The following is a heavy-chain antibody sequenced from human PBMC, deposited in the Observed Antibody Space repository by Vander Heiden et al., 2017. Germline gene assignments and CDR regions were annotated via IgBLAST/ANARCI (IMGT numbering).Heavy chain of an antibody. CDR2: ISSSSRYI. CDR1: GFTFSSYS. CDR3: AREGGYGSGS. D-gene: IGHD3-10*01. J-gene: IGHJ4*02. V-gene: IGHV3-21*01. Sequence: EVQLVESGGGLVKPGGSLSLSCAASGFTFSSYSMNWVRQAPGKGLEWVSSISSSSRYIYDADSVKGRFTIARDNAKNSLYLQMNSLRAEDTGVCCCAREGGYGSGSWGQGTMVTVSS.